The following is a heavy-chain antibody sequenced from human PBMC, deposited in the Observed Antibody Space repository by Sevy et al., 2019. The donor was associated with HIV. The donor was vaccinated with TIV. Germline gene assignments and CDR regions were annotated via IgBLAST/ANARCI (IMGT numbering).Heavy chain of an antibody. J-gene: IGHJ4*02. CDR1: GFTFSSYS. CDR2: ISSSSSYI. CDR3: ASSPSGELSFDY. V-gene: IGHV3-21*01. D-gene: IGHD3-10*01. Sequence: GGSLRLSCAASGFTFSSYSMNWVRQAPGKGLEWVSSISSSSSYIYYTDSVKGRFTISRDNAKNSLYLQMTSLRAEDTAVYYCASSPSGELSFDYWGQGTLVTVSS.